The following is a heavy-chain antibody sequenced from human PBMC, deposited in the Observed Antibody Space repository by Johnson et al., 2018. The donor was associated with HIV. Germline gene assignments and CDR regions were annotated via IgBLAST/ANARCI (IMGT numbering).Heavy chain of an antibody. J-gene: IGHJ3*02. V-gene: IGHV3-7*05. Sequence: VQLVESGGGLVQPGGSLRLSCAASGLTFSSYWMSWVRQAPGKGLEWVANIKQDGSEKYYVDSVKGRFTISRDNAKNSLDLEMNSLRAEDTAVYYCARVAQSIAARPEAFDIWGQGTMVTVSS. CDR3: ARVAQSIAARPEAFDI. D-gene: IGHD6-6*01. CDR2: IKQDGSEK. CDR1: GLTFSSYW.